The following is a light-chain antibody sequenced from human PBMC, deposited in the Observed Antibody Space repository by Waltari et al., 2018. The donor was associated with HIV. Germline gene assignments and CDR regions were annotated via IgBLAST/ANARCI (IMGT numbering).Light chain of an antibody. V-gene: IGLV3-25*03. J-gene: IGLJ7*01. CDR3: QSADSSGTYAV. CDR2: KDS. CDR1: VLPKQY. Sequence: SYELTQPPSVSVSPGQTARITCSGDVLPKQYAYWYQQKPGQAPVVVRSKDSERPSGIPERFSGSSSGTTVTLTISGVQAEDEADYYGQSADSSGTYAVFGGGTQLTVL.